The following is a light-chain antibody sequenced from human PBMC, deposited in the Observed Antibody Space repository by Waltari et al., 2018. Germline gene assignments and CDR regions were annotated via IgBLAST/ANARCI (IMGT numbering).Light chain of an antibody. CDR2: FAS. V-gene: IGKV1-39*01. CDR3: QQASRGPLT. J-gene: IGKJ1*01. CDR1: QSTGRY. Sequence: DIQMTQDPSSLSVSIGDRVTITCRARQSTGRYLSWYQQKSGRAPKLLISFASSLESGVPSRFSGTGSGTDFTLTINSLQPEDIGTYYCQQASRGPLTFGQGT.